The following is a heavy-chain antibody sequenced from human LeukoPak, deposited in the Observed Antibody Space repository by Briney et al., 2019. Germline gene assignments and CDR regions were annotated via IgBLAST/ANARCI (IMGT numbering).Heavy chain of an antibody. V-gene: IGHV3-23*01. D-gene: IGHD1-26*01. CDR3: AKLVDSASMI. J-gene: IGHJ4*02. CDR2: ISGSGAGT. CDR1: GFTFSNYA. Sequence: PGGSLRLSCAASGFTFSNYAMIWVRQAPGKGLEWVSAISGSGAGTYYADSVKGRFTISRDNSRNTLYLQMNSLRAEDTAVYFCAKLVDSASMIWGRGTLVTVSS.